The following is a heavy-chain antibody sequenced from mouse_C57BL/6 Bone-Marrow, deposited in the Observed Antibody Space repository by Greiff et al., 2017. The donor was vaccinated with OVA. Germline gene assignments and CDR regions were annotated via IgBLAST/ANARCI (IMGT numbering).Heavy chain of an antibody. CDR2: IDPSDSYT. J-gene: IGHJ2*01. Sequence: QVQLQQPGAELVRPGTSVKLSCKASGYTFTSYWMHWVKQRPGQGLEWIGVIDPSDSYTNYNQKFKGKATLTVDTSSSTAYMKLSCLTSEDSAVYYCASPQFHYWGQGTTLTVSS. V-gene: IGHV1-59*01. CDR1: GYTFTSYW. D-gene: IGHD6-1*01. CDR3: ASPQFHY.